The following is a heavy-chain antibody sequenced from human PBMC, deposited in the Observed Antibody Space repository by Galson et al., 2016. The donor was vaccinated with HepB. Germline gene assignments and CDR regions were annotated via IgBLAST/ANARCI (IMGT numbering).Heavy chain of an antibody. J-gene: IGHJ5*02. CDR1: GGSISSGGYY. CDR2: IYYRGST. Sequence: TVSGGSISSGGYYWSWIRQHPGKGLEWIGYIYYRGSTYYNPSLKSRVTISVDTSKNQFSLNLSSVTSADTAVYYCAREPLWGYPGYFDPWGQGTLVTVSS. CDR3: AREPLWGYPGYFDP. V-gene: IGHV4-31*02. D-gene: IGHD3-16*01.